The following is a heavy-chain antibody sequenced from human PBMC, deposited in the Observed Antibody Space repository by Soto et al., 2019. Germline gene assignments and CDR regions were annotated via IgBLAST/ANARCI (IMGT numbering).Heavy chain of an antibody. Sequence: SETLSLTCTVSGGSISSGGYCWSWIRQHPGKGLEWIGYIYYSGSTYYNPSLKSRVTISVDTSKNQFSLKLSSVTAADTAVYYCARDPGIAVADTYYYYGMDVWGQGTTVTVSS. CDR3: ARDPGIAVADTYYYYGMDV. D-gene: IGHD6-19*01. J-gene: IGHJ6*02. CDR1: GGSISSGGYC. CDR2: IYYSGST. V-gene: IGHV4-31*03.